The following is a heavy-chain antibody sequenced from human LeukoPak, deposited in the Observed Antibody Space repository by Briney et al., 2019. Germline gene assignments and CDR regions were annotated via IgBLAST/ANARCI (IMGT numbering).Heavy chain of an antibody. V-gene: IGHV1-69*04. CDR2: IIPVLNIT. CDR1: GGTFSSSA. J-gene: IGHJ4*02. CDR3: ARAPNYYGSEPFDY. Sequence: SVKVSCKTSGGTFSSSAITWVRQAPGQGLEWMGRIIPVLNITRYTQKFQGRVTITADESTSTAYMELSSLRSEDTAVYYCARAPNYYGSEPFDYWGQGTLVTISS. D-gene: IGHD3-10*01.